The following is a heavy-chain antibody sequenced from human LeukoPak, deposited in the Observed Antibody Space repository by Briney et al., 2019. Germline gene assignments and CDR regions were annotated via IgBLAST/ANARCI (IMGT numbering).Heavy chain of an antibody. CDR2: INQDGSEK. CDR3: ARVSRSESGIY. D-gene: IGHD3-3*01. J-gene: IGHJ4*02. Sequence: PGGSLRLSCAASGFTFSSHWMSWVRQAPGKGLEWVANINQDGSEKNYVDSVKGRFTISRDNAKNSLYLQMNSPRAEDTAVYLCARVSRSESGIYWGQGTLVTVSS. V-gene: IGHV3-7*05. CDR1: GFTFSSHW.